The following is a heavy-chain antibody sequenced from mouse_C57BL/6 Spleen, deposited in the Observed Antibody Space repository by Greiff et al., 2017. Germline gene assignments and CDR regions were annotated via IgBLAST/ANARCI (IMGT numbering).Heavy chain of an antibody. CDR1: GFSFNTYA. CDR3: VREGSWFAY. J-gene: IGHJ3*01. V-gene: IGHV10-1*01. Sequence: DVKLVESGGGLVQPKGSLKLSCAASGFSFNTYAMNWVRQAPGKGLEWVGRIRSKSNNYAKYYADSVKDRFTISRDDSESMLYLQMNNLKTEDTAMYYCVREGSWFAYWGQGTLVTVSA. CDR2: IRSKSNNYAK.